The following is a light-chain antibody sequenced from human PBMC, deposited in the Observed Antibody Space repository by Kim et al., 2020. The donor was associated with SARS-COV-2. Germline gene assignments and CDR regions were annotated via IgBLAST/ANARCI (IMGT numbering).Light chain of an antibody. CDR2: TAS. J-gene: IGKJ2*01. Sequence: SASVGDRVTITCRASQAIRDDLGWYQHKPGKAPKRLIFTASNLQSGVPSRFSGSGSGTDFTLTISSLQPEDSATYYCLQHNNYPYTFGQGTKLEI. V-gene: IGKV1-17*01. CDR3: LQHNNYPYT. CDR1: QAIRDD.